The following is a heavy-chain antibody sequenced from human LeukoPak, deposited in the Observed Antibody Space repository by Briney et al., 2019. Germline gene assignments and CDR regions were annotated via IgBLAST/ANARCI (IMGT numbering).Heavy chain of an antibody. Sequence: GGSLRLSCAASGFTFSSYAMTWVRQAPGKGLEWISAISGSAYSTSYADSVKGRFTISRDNSKNTLYLQMNSLRAEDTAIYYCTRNTSGFKLGDAFDIWGQGTMVTVSS. D-gene: IGHD3-22*01. CDR3: TRNTSGFKLGDAFDI. CDR2: ISGSAYST. J-gene: IGHJ3*02. CDR1: GFTFSSYA. V-gene: IGHV3-23*01.